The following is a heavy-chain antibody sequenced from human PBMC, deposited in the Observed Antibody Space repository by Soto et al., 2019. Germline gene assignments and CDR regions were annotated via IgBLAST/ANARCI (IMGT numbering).Heavy chain of an antibody. Sequence: SVKVSCKASGGTFSSYAISWVRQAPGQGLEWMGGIIPIFGTANYAQKFQGRVTITADESTSTAYMELSSLRSEDTAVYYCARVTLLGWELPYYYYDGMDVWSQGTTVTVSS. CDR2: IIPIFGTA. CDR3: ARVTLLGWELPYYYYDGMDV. D-gene: IGHD1-26*01. CDR1: GGTFSSYA. V-gene: IGHV1-69*13. J-gene: IGHJ6*02.